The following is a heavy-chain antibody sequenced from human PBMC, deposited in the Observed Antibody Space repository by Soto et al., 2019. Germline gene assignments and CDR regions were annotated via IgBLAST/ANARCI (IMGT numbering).Heavy chain of an antibody. CDR3: VRENYFGLDR. CDR1: GFTFGPWW. Sequence: EVQLVESGGALVQPGGSLRLPCAVSGFTFGPWWMHWVRQVPGKGLVWVSRMNGDGTYITYGDFAKGRFTISRDNAKNTLFLQMNSLRAEDTAVYYCVRENYFGLDRWGQGTLVTVSS. J-gene: IGHJ5*02. V-gene: IGHV3-74*01. D-gene: IGHD1-7*01. CDR2: MNGDGTYI.